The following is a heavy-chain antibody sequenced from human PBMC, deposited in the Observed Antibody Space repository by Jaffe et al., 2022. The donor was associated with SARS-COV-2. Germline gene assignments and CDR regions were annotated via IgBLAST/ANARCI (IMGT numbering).Heavy chain of an antibody. CDR3: ARRDPYYDSSGSAFDI. V-gene: IGHV4-39*01. Sequence: QLQLQESGPGLVKPSETLSLTCTVSGGSISSSSYYWGWIRQPPGKGLEWIGSIYYSGSTYYNPSLKSRVTISVDTSKNQFSLKLSSVTAADTAVYYCARRDPYYDSSGSAFDIWGQGTMVTVSS. D-gene: IGHD3-22*01. J-gene: IGHJ3*02. CDR2: IYYSGST. CDR1: GGSISSSSYY.